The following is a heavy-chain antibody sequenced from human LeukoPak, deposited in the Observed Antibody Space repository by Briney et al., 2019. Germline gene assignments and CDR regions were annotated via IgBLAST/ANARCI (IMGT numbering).Heavy chain of an antibody. CDR3: AKADVRFYDY. D-gene: IGHD2/OR15-2a*01. V-gene: IGHV3-30*02. CDR2: IRYDGSNK. CDR1: GFTFSSYG. J-gene: IGHJ4*02. Sequence: PGGSLRLSCAASGFTFSSYGMHWVRQAPGKGLERVAFIRYDGSNKYYADSVKGRFTISRDNSKNTLYLQMNSLRAEDTAVYYCAKADVRFYDYWGQGTLVTVSS.